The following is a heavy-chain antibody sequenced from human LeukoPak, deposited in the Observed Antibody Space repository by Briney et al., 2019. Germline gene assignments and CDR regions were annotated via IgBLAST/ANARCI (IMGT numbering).Heavy chain of an antibody. Sequence: ASVKASCKASGYTFTGYYMHWVRQAPGQGLEWTGWINPNSGGTNYAQKFQGRVTMTRDTSISTAYMELSRLRSDDTAVYYCARDFLIVVVAATTLGAFDIWGQGTMVTVSS. CDR1: GYTFTGYY. J-gene: IGHJ3*02. CDR3: ARDFLIVVVAATTLGAFDI. CDR2: INPNSGGT. V-gene: IGHV1-2*02. D-gene: IGHD2-15*01.